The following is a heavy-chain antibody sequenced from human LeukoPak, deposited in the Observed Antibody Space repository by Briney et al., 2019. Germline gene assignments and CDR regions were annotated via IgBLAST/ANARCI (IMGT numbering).Heavy chain of an antibody. Sequence: GGSLRLSCAASGFTFSDYYMSWIRQAPGKGLEWVSSISTGSYYISYADSVRGRFTISRDDAKNSLYLHLNSLRADDTAVYYCATGAGLYDFWGQGTLVTVSS. CDR2: ISTGSYYI. V-gene: IGHV3-11*06. D-gene: IGHD2-15*01. CDR1: GFTFSDYY. J-gene: IGHJ4*02. CDR3: ATGAGLYDF.